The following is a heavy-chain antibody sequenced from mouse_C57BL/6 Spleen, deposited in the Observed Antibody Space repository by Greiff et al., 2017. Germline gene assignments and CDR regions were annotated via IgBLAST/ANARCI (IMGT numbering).Heavy chain of an antibody. CDR3: ADDYGSSSGFAY. V-gene: IGHV1-82*01. D-gene: IGHD1-1*01. J-gene: IGHJ3*01. CDR1: GYAFSSSW. Sequence: VQLKQSGPELVKPGASVKISCKASGYAFSSSWMNWVKQRPGKGLEWIGRIYPGDGDTNYNGKFKGKATLTADKSSSTAYMQLSSLTSEDSAVYFCADDYGSSSGFAYWGQGTLVTVSA. CDR2: IYPGDGDT.